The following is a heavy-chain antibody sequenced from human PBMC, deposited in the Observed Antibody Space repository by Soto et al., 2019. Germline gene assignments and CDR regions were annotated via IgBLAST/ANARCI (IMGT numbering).Heavy chain of an antibody. CDR1: GDTLNIYT. Sequence: QVQLVQSGAEVMRPGSSVKVSCRASGDTLNIYTINWVRQAPGQGLEWMGGINPASDAATFAQKFQGRVSFTADGSRGTAYMELSRLRYEATAMYYCARRDSSFAFDVWGQGTMVTVST. CDR3: ARRDSSFAFDV. V-gene: IGHV1-69*12. J-gene: IGHJ3*01. CDR2: INPASDAA. D-gene: IGHD2-21*01.